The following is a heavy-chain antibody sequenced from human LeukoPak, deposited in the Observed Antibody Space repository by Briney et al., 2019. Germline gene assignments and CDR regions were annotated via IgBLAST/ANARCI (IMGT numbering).Heavy chain of an antibody. CDR1: GGSISSYY. D-gene: IGHD3-22*01. CDR3: ARAYDSSGYYYWFYP. V-gene: IGHV4-59*01. CDR2: IYYSGST. Sequence: SETLSLTCTVSGGSISSYYWSWIRQPPGKGLEWIGYIYYSGSTNYNPSLKSRVTISVDTSKNQFSLKLSSVTAADTGVYYCARAYDSSGYYYWFYPWGQGTLVTVSS. J-gene: IGHJ5*02.